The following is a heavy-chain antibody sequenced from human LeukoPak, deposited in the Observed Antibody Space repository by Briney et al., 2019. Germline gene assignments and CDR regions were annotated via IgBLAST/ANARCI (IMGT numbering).Heavy chain of an antibody. CDR3: ARESTVSGFDY. Sequence: ASVKVSCKASRYTFTSYGISSVRQAPGQGLEWMGWISAYNGNTNYAQKLQGRVTMTTDTSTSTAYMELRSLRSDDAAVYYCARESTVSGFDYWGQGTLVTVSS. CDR1: RYTFTSYG. D-gene: IGHD2-15*01. CDR2: ISAYNGNT. J-gene: IGHJ4*02. V-gene: IGHV1-18*01.